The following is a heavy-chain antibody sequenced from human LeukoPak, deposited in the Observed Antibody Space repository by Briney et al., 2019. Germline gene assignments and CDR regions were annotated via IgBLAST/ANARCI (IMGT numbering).Heavy chain of an antibody. Sequence: GGSLRLSCAASGFTFSSYSMNWVRQAPGKGLEWVSSISSSGSYIYYADSVKGRFTISRDNAKNPLYLQMNSLRAEDTAVYYCATLERLVDPHDTFDIWGQGTMVTVSS. CDR3: ATLERLVDPHDTFDI. D-gene: IGHD6-19*01. V-gene: IGHV3-21*01. CDR1: GFTFSSYS. CDR2: ISSSGSYI. J-gene: IGHJ3*02.